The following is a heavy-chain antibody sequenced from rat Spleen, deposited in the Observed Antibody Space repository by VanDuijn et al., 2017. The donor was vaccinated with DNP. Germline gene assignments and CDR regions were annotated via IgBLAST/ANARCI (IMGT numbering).Heavy chain of an antibody. V-gene: IGHV5-7*01. CDR2: MRYEGDST. J-gene: IGHJ3*01. Sequence: EVQLVDSGGGLVQPGRSLKLSCAASGFTFSDYYMAWVRQAPTKGLELVAYMRYEGDSTYHGDSVKGRFTISRDNAKSTLYLQMDSLRSEDTATYYCASLNNYNWFAYWGQGTLVTVSS. CDR3: ASLNNYNWFAY. CDR1: GFTFSDYY. D-gene: IGHD1-10*01.